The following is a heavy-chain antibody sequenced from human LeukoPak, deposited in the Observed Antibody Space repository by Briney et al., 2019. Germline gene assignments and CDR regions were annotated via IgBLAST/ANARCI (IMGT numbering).Heavy chain of an antibody. D-gene: IGHD5-24*01. CDR1: GGSFSGYY. Sequence: SETLSLTCAVYGGSFSGYYWSWTRQPPGKGLEWIGEINHSGSTNYNPSLKSRVTISVDTSKNQFSLKLSSVTAADTAVYYCARDGRGGYNPFDYWGQGTLVTVSS. J-gene: IGHJ4*02. CDR3: ARDGRGGYNPFDY. V-gene: IGHV4-34*01. CDR2: INHSGST.